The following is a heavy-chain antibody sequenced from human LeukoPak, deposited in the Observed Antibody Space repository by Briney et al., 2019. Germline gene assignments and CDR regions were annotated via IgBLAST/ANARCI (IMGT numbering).Heavy chain of an antibody. CDR2: FGTRSTSV. CDR3: AREVSEGFDF. D-gene: IGHD3-22*01. J-gene: IGHJ4*02. V-gene: IGHV3-21*03. Sequence: GGSPRLSCTASGFTFSGYSMNWIRQAPGKGLEWVSSFGTRSTSVYHAGSVKGRFAISRDNAKNSLHLQMNSLRAEDTALYYCAREVSEGFDFWGQGTLVTVSS. CDR1: GFTFSGYS.